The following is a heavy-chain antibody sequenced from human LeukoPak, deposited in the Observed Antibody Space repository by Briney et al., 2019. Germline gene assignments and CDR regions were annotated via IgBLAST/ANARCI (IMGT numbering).Heavy chain of an antibody. V-gene: IGHV3-53*01. CDR2: TYSGGSI. CDR1: GFTVNNYY. D-gene: IGHD3-10*01. J-gene: IGHJ3*02. Sequence: GGSLRLSCAASGFTVNNYYMNWVRQAPGKGPEWVSVTYSGGSIYYADTVKGRFTISRNNSKNTLYLQMNSLKVEDTAVYYCARGPAPTEFGEFDDAFEIWGQGTMVTVSS. CDR3: ARGPAPTEFGEFDDAFEI.